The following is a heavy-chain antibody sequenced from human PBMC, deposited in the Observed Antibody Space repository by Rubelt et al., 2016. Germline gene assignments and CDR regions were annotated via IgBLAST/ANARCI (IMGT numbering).Heavy chain of an antibody. D-gene: IGHD2-15*01. CDR2: IYYSGST. CDR3: ARDVLGYCSGGSCAHNWFDP. J-gene: IGHJ5*02. CDR1: GGSISSYY. V-gene: IGHV4-59*01. Sequence: QVQLQESGPGLVKPSETLSLTCTVSGGSISSYYWSWIRQPPGKGLEWIGYIYYSGSTYYNPSLKSRVTKSVDTSKNQFSLKLSSVTAADTAVYYCARDVLGYCSGGSCAHNWFDPWGQGTLVTVSS.